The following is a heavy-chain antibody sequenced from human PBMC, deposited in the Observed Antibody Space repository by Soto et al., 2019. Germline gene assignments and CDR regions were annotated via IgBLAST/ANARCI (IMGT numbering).Heavy chain of an antibody. CDR3: AKDNYGSAIYGMDV. CDR1: GFSFEDYA. J-gene: IGHJ6*02. V-gene: IGHV3-9*01. D-gene: IGHD3-10*01. CDR2: IAWNSGII. Sequence: EVQLVESGGGLVQPGRSLRLSCAASGFSFEDYAMHWVRQAPGKGLEWVSGIAWNSGIIGYADSVKGRFTISRDNGKNSLYLQMNSLRPEDTALYYCAKDNYGSAIYGMDVWGQGTTVTVSS.